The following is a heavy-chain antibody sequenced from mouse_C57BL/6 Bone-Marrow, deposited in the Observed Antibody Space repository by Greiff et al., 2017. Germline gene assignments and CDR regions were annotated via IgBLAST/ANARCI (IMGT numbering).Heavy chain of an antibody. Sequence: QVQLQQPGAELVKPGASVKLSCKASGYTFTSYWMHWVKQRPGQGLEWIGMIHPNSGSTNYNEKFKSKATLTVDKSPSTAYMQLSSLTSEDSAVYYCASSAIYYYGSSPWGQGTTLTVSS. CDR3: ASSAIYYYGSSP. V-gene: IGHV1-64*01. CDR2: IHPNSGST. J-gene: IGHJ2*01. CDR1: GYTFTSYW. D-gene: IGHD1-1*01.